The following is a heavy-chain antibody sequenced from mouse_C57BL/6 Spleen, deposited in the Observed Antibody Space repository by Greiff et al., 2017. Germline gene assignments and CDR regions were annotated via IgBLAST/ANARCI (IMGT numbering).Heavy chain of an antibody. V-gene: IGHV1-22*01. CDR2: INPNNGGT. J-gene: IGHJ3*01. Sequence: VQLQQSGPELVKPGASVKMSCKASGYTFTDYNMHWVKQSHGKSLEWIGYINPNNGGTSYNQKFKGKATLTVNKSSSTAYMELRSLTSEDSAVYYCARRGAYYSNPFAYWGQGTLVTVSA. CDR3: ARRGAYYSNPFAY. D-gene: IGHD2-5*01. CDR1: GYTFTDYN.